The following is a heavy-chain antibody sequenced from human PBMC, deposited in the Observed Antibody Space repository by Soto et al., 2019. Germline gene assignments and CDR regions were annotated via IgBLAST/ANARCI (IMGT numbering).Heavy chain of an antibody. Sequence: SQTLSLTCAISGDSVSSTSAAWSWIRQSPSRGLEWLGRTYYRSNWYSDYAVSVKSRITINPDTSKNQFSLKLSSVTAADTAVYYCARGKPYNWNYYDYWGQGTLVTVSS. CDR3: ARGKPYNWNYYDY. V-gene: IGHV6-1*01. CDR1: GDSVSSTSAA. J-gene: IGHJ4*02. D-gene: IGHD1-20*01. CDR2: TYYRSNWYS.